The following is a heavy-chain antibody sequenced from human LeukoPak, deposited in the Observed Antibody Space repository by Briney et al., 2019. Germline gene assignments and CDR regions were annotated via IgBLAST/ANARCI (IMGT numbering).Heavy chain of an antibody. CDR1: GGSISSSSYY. J-gene: IGHJ3*02. CDR3: ASMITFGGVMSGAFGI. CDR2: IYYSGST. D-gene: IGHD3-16*01. V-gene: IGHV4-39*07. Sequence: SETLSLTCTVSGGSISSSSYYWGWIRQPPGKGLEWIGSIYYSGSTYYNPSLKSRVTISVDTSKNQFSLKLSSVTAADTAVYYCASMITFGGVMSGAFGIWGQGTMVTVSS.